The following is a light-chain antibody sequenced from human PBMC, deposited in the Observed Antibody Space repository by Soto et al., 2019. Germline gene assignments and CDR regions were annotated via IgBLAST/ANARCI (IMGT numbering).Light chain of an antibody. CDR1: QSVSSSY. V-gene: IGKV3-20*01. Sequence: IVLTQSPEPLSLSPGERATLSCRASQSVSSSYLAWYQQKPGQAPRLLIYGASSRATGIPDRFSGSGSGTDFTLTISRLEPEDFAVYYCQQYDSSPKTFGQAAKVDVK. CDR3: QQYDSSPKT. CDR2: GAS. J-gene: IGKJ1*01.